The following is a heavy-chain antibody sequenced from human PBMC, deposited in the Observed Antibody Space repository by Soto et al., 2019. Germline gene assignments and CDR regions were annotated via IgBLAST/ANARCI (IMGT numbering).Heavy chain of an antibody. D-gene: IGHD3-9*01. Sequence: PGGSLRLSCVASGFNLSHPWMTWVRQAAGKGLEWVGRIKSKTDGGTADYAAPVKGRATISRDDSKNTVYLQMNSLKTGDTAVYYCTTGIYYDILTGYHNVAYWGQGALVTVSS. CDR1: GFNLSHPW. J-gene: IGHJ4*02. CDR3: TTGIYYDILTGYHNVAY. V-gene: IGHV3-15*01. CDR2: IKSKTDGGTA.